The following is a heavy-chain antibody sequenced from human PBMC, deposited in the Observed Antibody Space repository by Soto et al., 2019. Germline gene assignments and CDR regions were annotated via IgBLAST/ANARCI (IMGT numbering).Heavy chain of an antibody. V-gene: IGHV1-18*04. CDR3: ARDSGSYSGWFDP. CDR1: GYSFTSYG. Sequence: ASVKVSCKASGYSFTSYGITWVRQAPGQGLEWMGWISAYNGNTNYAQSLQGRATMTTDTSTNTAYMELRSLRSDDTAVYYCARDSGSYSGWFDPWGQGTLVTVSS. D-gene: IGHD1-26*01. J-gene: IGHJ5*02. CDR2: ISAYNGNT.